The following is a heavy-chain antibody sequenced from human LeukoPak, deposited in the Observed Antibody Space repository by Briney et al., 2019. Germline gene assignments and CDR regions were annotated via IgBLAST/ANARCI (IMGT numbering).Heavy chain of an antibody. V-gene: IGHV4-61*01. CDR1: GGSISSKTYY. D-gene: IGHD3-3*01. Sequence: SETLSLTCTVSGGSISSKTYYWDWIRQSPGKGLEWIGYIYYSGSTNYNPSLKSRVTISVDTSKNQFSLKLSSVTAADTAVYYCARDDGRYYDFWSGYLPNAFDIWGQGTMVTVSS. CDR3: ARDDGRYYDFWSGYLPNAFDI. J-gene: IGHJ3*02. CDR2: IYYSGST.